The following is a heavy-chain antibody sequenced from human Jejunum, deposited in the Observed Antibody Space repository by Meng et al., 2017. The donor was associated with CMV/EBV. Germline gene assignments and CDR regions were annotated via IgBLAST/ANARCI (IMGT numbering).Heavy chain of an antibody. CDR1: GFTFGNYA. Sequence: SGFTFGNYAMTWVRQAPGKGLEWVSGIGGSGGSTNYADSVKGRFSISRDNSKNTLYLQMNSLRAEDTAIYYCAKDRAGVNPDYYDYWGQGTLVTVSS. CDR3: AKDRAGVNPDYYDY. V-gene: IGHV3-23*01. J-gene: IGHJ4*02. CDR2: IGGSGGST. D-gene: IGHD3-10*01.